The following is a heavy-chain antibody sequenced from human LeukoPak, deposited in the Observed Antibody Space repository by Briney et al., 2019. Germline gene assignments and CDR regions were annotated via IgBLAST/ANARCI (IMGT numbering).Heavy chain of an antibody. V-gene: IGHV4-4*07. CDR2: IYTSGST. J-gene: IGHJ6*03. CDR3: ARTRRDGYNHNYYYYMDV. D-gene: IGHD5-24*01. Sequence: SETLSLTSTVSGGSISSYYWSWIRQPAGKGLEWIGRIYTSGSTNYNPSLKSRVTMSVDTSKNQFSLRLSSVTAADTAVYYCARTRRDGYNHNYYYYMDVWGKGTTVTVSS. CDR1: GGSISSYY.